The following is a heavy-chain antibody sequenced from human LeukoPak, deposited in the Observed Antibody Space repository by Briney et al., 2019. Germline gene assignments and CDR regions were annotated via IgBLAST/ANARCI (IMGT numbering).Heavy chain of an antibody. CDR1: GGSINTRSYY. D-gene: IGHD3-3*01. CDR3: ARGYDFWSGRNPEFDF. V-gene: IGHV4-39*01. CDR2: VYYSGST. Sequence: SETLSLTCTVSGGSINTRSYYWGWIRQPPGKGLEWIGSVYYSGSTYYNPSLKSRVTISVDTSKNQLSLKLSSVTATDTAVYYCARGYDFWSGRNPEFDFWGQGTLVTVSS. J-gene: IGHJ4*02.